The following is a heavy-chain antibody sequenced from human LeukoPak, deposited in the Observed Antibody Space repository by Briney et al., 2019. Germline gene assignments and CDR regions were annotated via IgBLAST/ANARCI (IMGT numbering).Heavy chain of an antibody. CDR1: GPTFTSYY. J-gene: IGHJ4*02. D-gene: IGHD3-22*01. CDR3: ARVKTMIIVVSLFDY. CDR2: INPNSGGT. V-gene: IGHV1-2*02. Sequence: ASVKVSCKAFGPTFTSYYFHWVRQAPGQGLEWMGWINPNSGGTNYAQQFQGRLTMTRDTSISTAYMELSRLRSDDTAVYYCARVKTMIIVVSLFDYWGQGTLVTVSS.